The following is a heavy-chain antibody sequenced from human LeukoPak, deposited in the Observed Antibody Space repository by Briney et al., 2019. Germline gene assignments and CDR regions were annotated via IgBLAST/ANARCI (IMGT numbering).Heavy chain of an antibody. D-gene: IGHD6-19*01. CDR2: IYHSGST. Sequence: PSETLSLTCTVSGYSISSGYYWGWIRQPPGEGLEWIGSIYHSGSTYYNPSLKSRVTISVDTSKNQFSLKLSSVTAADTAVYYCAREGQWLVGDYWGQGTLVTVSS. J-gene: IGHJ4*02. CDR1: GYSISSGYY. V-gene: IGHV4-38-2*02. CDR3: AREGQWLVGDY.